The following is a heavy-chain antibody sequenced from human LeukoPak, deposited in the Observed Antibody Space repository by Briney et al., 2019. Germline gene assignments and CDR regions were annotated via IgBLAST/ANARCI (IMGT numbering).Heavy chain of an antibody. J-gene: IGHJ3*02. V-gene: IGHV3-21*01. CDR1: GFTFSNYW. CDR2: ISSSSSYI. D-gene: IGHD1-26*01. Sequence: GGSLRLSCVASGFTFSNYWMTWVRQAPGKGLEWVSLISSSSSYIYYVDSVKGRFTISRDNAKNSLYLQMNSLRAEDTAVYYCARQVYITGSYYAFDIWGQGTMVTVSS. CDR3: ARQVYITGSYYAFDI.